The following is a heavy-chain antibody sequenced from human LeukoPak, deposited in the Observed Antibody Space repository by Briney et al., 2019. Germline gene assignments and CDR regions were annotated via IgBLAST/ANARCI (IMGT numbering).Heavy chain of an antibody. V-gene: IGHV3-64D*09. J-gene: IGHJ4*02. CDR1: GLPFRTYA. CDR3: VKGEMAMLRGVHAD. D-gene: IGHD3-10*01. Sequence: GGSLRLSCSASGLPFRTYAMHWVRQAPGKGLEFVSAISKEGFTTYYADSVKGRFTISRDNSRNILSLQMSSLRPDDTAVYYCVKGEMAMLRGVHADWGQGTLVTVSS. CDR2: ISKEGFTT.